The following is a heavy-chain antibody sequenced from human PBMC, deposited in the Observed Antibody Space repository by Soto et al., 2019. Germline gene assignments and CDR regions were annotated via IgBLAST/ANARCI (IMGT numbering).Heavy chain of an antibody. CDR2: IMPVFHTT. Sequence: QVQLVQSGAEVKKPGSSVKVSCQASGGTFNNFAFTWVRQAPGQGLEWLGGIMPVFHTTNIAQTFQDRITVTADDFTTTVYMEMTSLRYDDTAAYYCATATISPVSATLYHYGMDVW. J-gene: IGHJ6*01. CDR3: ATATISPVSATLYHYGMDV. V-gene: IGHV1-69*01. CDR1: GGTFNNFA. D-gene: IGHD6-25*01.